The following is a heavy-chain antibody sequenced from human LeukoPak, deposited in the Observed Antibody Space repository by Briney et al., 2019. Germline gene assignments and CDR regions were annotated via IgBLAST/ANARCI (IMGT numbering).Heavy chain of an antibody. CDR1: GFTVSSNY. V-gene: IGHV3-53*01. D-gene: IGHD6-19*01. CDR3: ARRSGIAVAGAFDY. Sequence: GGSLRLSCAASGFTVSSNYMSWVRQAPGKGLERVSVIYSGGSTYYADSVEGRFTISRDNSKNTLYLQMNSLRAEDTAVYYCARRSGIAVAGAFDYWGQGTLVTVSS. CDR2: IYSGGST. J-gene: IGHJ4*02.